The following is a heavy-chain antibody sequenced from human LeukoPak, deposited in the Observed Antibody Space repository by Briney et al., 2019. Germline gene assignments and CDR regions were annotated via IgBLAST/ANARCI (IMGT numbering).Heavy chain of an antibody. J-gene: IGHJ4*02. CDR3: ARGGSVAGPFDFDY. CDR2: IYTSGST. CDR1: GGSVSSGSYY. Sequence: SETLSLTCTVSGGSVSSGSYYWSWIRQPAGKGLEWIGRIYTSGSTNYNPSLKSRVTMSVDTSKNQFSLKLSSVTAADTAVYYCARGGSVAGPFDFDYWGQGTLVTVSS. V-gene: IGHV4-61*02. D-gene: IGHD6-19*01.